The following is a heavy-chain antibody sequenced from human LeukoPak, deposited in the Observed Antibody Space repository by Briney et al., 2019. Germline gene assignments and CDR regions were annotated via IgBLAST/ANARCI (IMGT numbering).Heavy chain of an antibody. Sequence: SQTLSLTCAVSGGSISSGGYSWSWIRQPPGKGLEWIGYIYHSGSTYYNPFLKSRVTISVDRSKNQFSLKLSSVTAADTAVYYCARHTDFWSGYSVFFDYWGQGTLVTVSS. CDR3: ARHTDFWSGYSVFFDY. V-gene: IGHV4-30-2*01. D-gene: IGHD3-3*01. CDR1: GGSISSGGYS. J-gene: IGHJ4*02. CDR2: IYHSGST.